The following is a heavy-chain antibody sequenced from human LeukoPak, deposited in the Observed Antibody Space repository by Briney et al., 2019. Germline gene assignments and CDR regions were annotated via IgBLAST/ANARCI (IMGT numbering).Heavy chain of an antibody. J-gene: IGHJ5*02. V-gene: IGHV1-69*13. CDR1: GGTFSSYA. D-gene: IGHD2-15*01. CDR2: IIPIFGTA. Sequence: SVRVSCKASGGTFSSYAISWVRQAPGQGLEWMGGIIPIFGTANYAQKFQGRVTITADESTSTAYMELSSLRSEDTAVYYCARHLLCAGGTCYAWFDPWGQGSLVTVSS. CDR3: ARHLLCAGGTCYAWFDP.